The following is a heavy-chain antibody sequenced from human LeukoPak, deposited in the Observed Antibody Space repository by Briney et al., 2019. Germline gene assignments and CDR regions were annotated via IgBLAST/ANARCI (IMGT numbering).Heavy chain of an antibody. J-gene: IGHJ4*02. CDR2: IYHSGTT. D-gene: IGHD3-22*01. Sequence: SETLSLTCTVSGGSISSSSHYWGWIRQPPGEGLEWIGIIYHSGTTYYSASLKSRVTISVDTSKNQFSLKMTSVTTADTAVYYCARAVGYYYDNSGPSKTFDYWGQGTLVTVSS. CDR1: GGSISSSSHY. V-gene: IGHV4-39*07. CDR3: ARAVGYYYDNSGPSKTFDY.